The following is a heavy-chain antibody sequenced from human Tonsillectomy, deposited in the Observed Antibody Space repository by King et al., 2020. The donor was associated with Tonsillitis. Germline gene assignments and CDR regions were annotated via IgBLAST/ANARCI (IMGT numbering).Heavy chain of an antibody. V-gene: IGHV2-26*04. CDR3: AWIIYYDSSGYYYDFDY. D-gene: IGHD3-22*01. Sequence: TLKESGPVLVKPTETLTLTCTVSGFSLSNARMGVSWIRQPPGKALEWLAHIFSNDEKSYSTSLKSRLTISKDTSKSQVVLTMTNIDPVDTATYYCAWIIYYDSSGYYYDFDYWGQGTLVTVSS. CDR1: GFSLSNARMG. CDR2: IFSNDEK. J-gene: IGHJ4*02.